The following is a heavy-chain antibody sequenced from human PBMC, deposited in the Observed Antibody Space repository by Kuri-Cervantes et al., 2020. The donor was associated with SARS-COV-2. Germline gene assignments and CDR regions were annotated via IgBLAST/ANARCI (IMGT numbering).Heavy chain of an antibody. V-gene: IGHV1-8*03. Sequence: ASVKVSCKASGYTFTSYDINWVRQATGQGLEWMGWMNPNSGNTGYAQKFQGRVTITRNTSISTAYMELSSLRSEDTAVYYCARVITIFGVVTLYMDVWGKGTTVTVSS. CDR2: MNPNSGNT. CDR1: GYTFTSYD. J-gene: IGHJ6*03. D-gene: IGHD3-3*01. CDR3: ARVITIFGVVTLYMDV.